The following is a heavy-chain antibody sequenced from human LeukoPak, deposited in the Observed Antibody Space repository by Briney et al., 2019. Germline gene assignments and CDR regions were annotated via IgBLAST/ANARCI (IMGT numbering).Heavy chain of an antibody. CDR3: ARVVVVAATRTGIDP. Sequence: PSETLSLTCTVSGYSISSGYYWGWIRQPPGKGLEWIGSIYHSGSTYYNPSLKSRVTISVDTSKNQFSLKLSSVTAADTAVYYCARVVVVAATRTGIDPWGQGTLVTVSS. CDR2: IYHSGST. J-gene: IGHJ5*02. CDR1: GYSISSGYY. V-gene: IGHV4-38-2*02. D-gene: IGHD2-15*01.